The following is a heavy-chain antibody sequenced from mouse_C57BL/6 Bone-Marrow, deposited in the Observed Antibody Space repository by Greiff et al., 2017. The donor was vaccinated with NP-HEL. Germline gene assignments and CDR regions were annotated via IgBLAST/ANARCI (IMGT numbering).Heavy chain of an antibody. CDR1: EYEFPSHD. CDR3: AIHLCDYGYFDV. D-gene: IGHD6-2*01. J-gene: IGHJ1*03. Sequence: EVQLVESGGGLVQPGESLKLSCESTEYEFPSHDMSWVRKTPEKRLELVAAINSDGGRSYYPDTMERRFIISRDNTKKTMYLQMSSLRSEDTALYNCAIHLCDYGYFDVWGTGTTVTVSS. CDR2: INSDGGRS. V-gene: IGHV5-2*01.